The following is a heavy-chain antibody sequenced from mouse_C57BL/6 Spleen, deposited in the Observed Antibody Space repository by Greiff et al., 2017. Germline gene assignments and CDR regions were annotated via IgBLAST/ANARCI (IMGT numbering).Heavy chain of an antibody. CDR2: INPNNGGT. D-gene: IGHD2-5*01. Sequence: EVQLQQSGPELVKPGASVKISCKASGYTFTDYYMNWVKQSHGKSLEWIGAINPNNGGTSYNQKFKGKATLTVDKSSSTAYMELRSLTSEDSAVYYCARDYSNSMDYWGQGTSVTVSS. J-gene: IGHJ4*01. CDR3: ARDYSNSMDY. V-gene: IGHV1-26*01. CDR1: GYTFTDYY.